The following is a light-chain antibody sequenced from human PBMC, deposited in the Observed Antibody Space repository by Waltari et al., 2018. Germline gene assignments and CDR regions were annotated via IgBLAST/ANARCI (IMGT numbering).Light chain of an antibody. Sequence: QSALTQPRSVSGSPGQSVTISCTGTSSDVGGYNYVAWYQHHPGKAPALMVFDVNKGPSGVPDRFSGSKSGNTASLTISGLRTEDEADYYCSSYAGSYTPLFGGGTKLTVL. V-gene: IGLV2-11*01. CDR2: DVN. CDR3: SSYAGSYTPL. CDR1: SSDVGGYNY. J-gene: IGLJ2*01.